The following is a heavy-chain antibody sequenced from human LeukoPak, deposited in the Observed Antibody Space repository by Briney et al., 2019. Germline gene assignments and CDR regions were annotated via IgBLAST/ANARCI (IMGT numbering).Heavy chain of an antibody. CDR3: ARDQVGTTLDYFDY. Sequence: SETLSLTCTVSGGSISSSSYYWGWIRQPAGKGLEWIGRIYTSGSTNYNPSLRSRVTMSVDTSKNQFSLKLSSVTAADTAVYYCARDQVGTTLDYFDYWGQGTLVTVSS. CDR1: GGSISSSSYY. CDR2: IYTSGST. J-gene: IGHJ4*02. V-gene: IGHV4-61*02. D-gene: IGHD1-26*01.